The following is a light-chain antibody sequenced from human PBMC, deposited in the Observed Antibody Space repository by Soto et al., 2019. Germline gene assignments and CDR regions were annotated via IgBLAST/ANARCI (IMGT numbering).Light chain of an antibody. J-gene: IGKJ4*01. Sequence: DIQMTQSPSSLSASVGDRVTITCRASQSSSSYLNWYQQKPGKAPKLLIYAASSLQSGVPSRFSRSESETDFTLTISKLQPEDFAYYFCHQRYGTPLLTFGVGIKVEIK. CDR3: HQRYGTPLLT. CDR1: QSSSSY. CDR2: AAS. V-gene: IGKV1-39*01.